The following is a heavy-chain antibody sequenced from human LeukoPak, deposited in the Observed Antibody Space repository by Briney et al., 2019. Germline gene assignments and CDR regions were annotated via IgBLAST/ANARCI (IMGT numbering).Heavy chain of an antibody. CDR2: IRYDGSNK. J-gene: IGHJ6*03. Sequence: GGSLRLSCAASGFTFSSYGMHWVRQAPGKGLEWVAFIRYDGSNKYYADSVKGRFTISRDNSKNTLYLQMNSLRAEDTAVYYCAKGVGGSANYYYMDVWGKGTTVTVSS. CDR1: GFTFSSYG. V-gene: IGHV3-30*02. D-gene: IGHD3-10*01. CDR3: AKGVGGSANYYYMDV.